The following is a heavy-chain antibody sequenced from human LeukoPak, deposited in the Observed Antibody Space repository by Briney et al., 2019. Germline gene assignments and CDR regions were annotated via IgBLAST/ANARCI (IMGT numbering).Heavy chain of an antibody. Sequence: SETLSLTCTVSGASISSYYWSWIRQPPGKGLEWIGYIYYGGSTNYNPSLKSRVTISIDTSKNQFSLRLSSVTAADTAVYYCARAHKQTMVRGPSGFDPWGQGTLVTVSS. D-gene: IGHD3-10*01. V-gene: IGHV4-59*01. CDR1: GASISSYY. CDR3: ARAHKQTMVRGPSGFDP. CDR2: IYYGGST. J-gene: IGHJ5*02.